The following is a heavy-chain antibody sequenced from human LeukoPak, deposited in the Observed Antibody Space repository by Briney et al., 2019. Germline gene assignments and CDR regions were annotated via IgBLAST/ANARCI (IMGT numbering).Heavy chain of an antibody. V-gene: IGHV1-18*01. CDR1: GYTFSSYG. Sequence: ASVKVSCKASGYTFSSYGISWVRQAPGQGLEWMGWISAYSGNTHYAQKFQGRVTMTTDTSTSTAYMELRGLRSDDTAVYYCAKDSCSGGSCNGDYFDYWGQGTLVTVSS. J-gene: IGHJ4*02. D-gene: IGHD2-15*01. CDR3: AKDSCSGGSCNGDYFDY. CDR2: ISAYSGNT.